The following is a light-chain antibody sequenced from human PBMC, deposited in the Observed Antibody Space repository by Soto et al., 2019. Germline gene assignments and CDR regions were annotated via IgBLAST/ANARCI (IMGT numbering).Light chain of an antibody. CDR2: DVN. Sequence: QAVVTQEPSLTVSPGGTLTLTCGSSTGAVTSGHYPYWFQQRPGQAPKTLIYDVNNKHSWTPARFSGSLLGGKAALTLSGAQPEDEAEYFCLLVYSGVVVFGGGTKLTVL. J-gene: IGLJ2*01. CDR1: TGAVTSGHY. CDR3: LLVYSGVVV. V-gene: IGLV7-46*01.